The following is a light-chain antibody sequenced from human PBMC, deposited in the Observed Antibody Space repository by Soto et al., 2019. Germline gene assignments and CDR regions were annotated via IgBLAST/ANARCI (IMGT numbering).Light chain of an antibody. J-gene: IGKJ1*01. CDR2: KAS. CDR3: QQYRGT. Sequence: DIQMTQSPSTLSASVGDRVTITCRASQSISSWLAWYQQKPGKAPKLLIYKASSLESGVPSRFSGSGSGTESTLTISSLQPDDFATYYCQQYRGTFGQGTKVDIK. V-gene: IGKV1-5*03. CDR1: QSISSW.